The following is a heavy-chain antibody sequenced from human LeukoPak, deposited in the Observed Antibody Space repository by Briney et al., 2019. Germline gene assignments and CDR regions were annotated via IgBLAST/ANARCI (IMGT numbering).Heavy chain of an antibody. Sequence: GGSLRLSCAVSGFTFSSGYMHWVRQPPGKGPVWVSRISSDGSNTIYADSVKGRFTISRDDARNTLYLETNSLRDADTAVYYCARYTGGGVYWGQGTLVTVSS. CDR2: ISSDGSNT. D-gene: IGHD2-2*02. CDR1: GFTFSSGY. CDR3: ARYTGGGVY. V-gene: IGHV3-74*01. J-gene: IGHJ4*02.